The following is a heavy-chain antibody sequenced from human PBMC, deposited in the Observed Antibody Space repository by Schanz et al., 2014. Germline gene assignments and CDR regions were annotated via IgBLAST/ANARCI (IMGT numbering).Heavy chain of an antibody. CDR3: ARARYTGYDCSGY. V-gene: IGHV1-2*02. CDR2: INPNSGET. Sequence: QVQLVQSGPAVKKPGASMKVSCLASGYSFTEYFLHWVRQAPGQGLEWMGWINPNSGETNYEQKFKGRVTLTSDTSISTAFMELSGLTSDDTATYFCARARYTGYDCSGYWGQGTLLIFSS. J-gene: IGHJ4*02. D-gene: IGHD5-12*01. CDR1: GYSFTEYF.